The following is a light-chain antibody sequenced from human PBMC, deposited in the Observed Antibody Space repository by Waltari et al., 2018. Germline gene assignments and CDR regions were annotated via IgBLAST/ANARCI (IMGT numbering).Light chain of an antibody. CDR3: QQYKGWPYT. Sequence: EIVMTQSPATLSVSPGERVTLSCRASQSIDSYSAWYQQKPGQAPRILIYGASIRATGIPARVSCSGSGTDCTLTNSSLQSEDFAVYYCQQYKGWPYTFGQGTKLEI. J-gene: IGKJ2*01. CDR1: QSIDSY. V-gene: IGKV3-15*01. CDR2: GAS.